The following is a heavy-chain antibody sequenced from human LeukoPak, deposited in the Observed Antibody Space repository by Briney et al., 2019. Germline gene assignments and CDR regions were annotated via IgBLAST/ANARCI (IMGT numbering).Heavy chain of an antibody. CDR1: GFTFSSYA. CDR3: ARDRIGPDY. J-gene: IGHJ4*02. V-gene: IGHV3-30-3*01. D-gene: IGHD1-26*01. CDR2: ISYDGSNK. Sequence: GGSLRLSCAASGFTFSSYAMHWVRQAPGKGLEWVALISYDGSNKYYADSVKGRFTISRDNSKNTLYLQMNSLRAEDTAVYYCARDRIGPDYWGQGTLVTVSS.